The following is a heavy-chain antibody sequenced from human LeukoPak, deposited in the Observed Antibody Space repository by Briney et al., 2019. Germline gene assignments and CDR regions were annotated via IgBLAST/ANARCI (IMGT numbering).Heavy chain of an antibody. CDR1: GGSFSGYY. CDR2: INHSGST. Sequence: KTSETLSPTCAVYGGSFSGYYWSWIRQPPGEGLEWIGEINHSGSTNYNPSLKSRVTISVDTSKNQFSLKLSSVTAADTAVYYCARGVIAAAVKGYFDYWGQGTLVTVSS. J-gene: IGHJ4*02. D-gene: IGHD6-13*01. CDR3: ARGVIAAAVKGYFDY. V-gene: IGHV4-34*01.